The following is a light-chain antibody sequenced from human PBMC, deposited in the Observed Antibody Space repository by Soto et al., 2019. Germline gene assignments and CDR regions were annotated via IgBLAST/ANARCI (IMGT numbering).Light chain of an antibody. Sequence: EIVLTQSPATLSWSPGERATLSCRASQSISSHLAWYQQKPGQAPRLLMYDVSNRATDIPARFSGSGSGTDFTLTISSLEPEDFAVYYCQQRPNWSLTLGGGTKVEIK. CDR3: QQRPNWSLT. CDR2: DVS. CDR1: QSISSH. V-gene: IGKV3-11*01. J-gene: IGKJ4*01.